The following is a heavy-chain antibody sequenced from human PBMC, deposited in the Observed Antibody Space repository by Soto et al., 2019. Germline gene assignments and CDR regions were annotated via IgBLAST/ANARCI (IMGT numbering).Heavy chain of an antibody. Sequence: EAQLLESGGGLVQPGGSLRLSCTASGFTFSNYAMNWVRQAPGKGLEWVSTISGSDGGTYYADSVKGRFTISSDQSKNTLYLQMNSLRAEDTAVYYCAKVGWDTMTTVTRGYFQHWGQGTLVTVSS. D-gene: IGHD4-17*01. J-gene: IGHJ1*01. CDR3: AKVGWDTMTTVTRGYFQH. CDR2: ISGSDGGT. V-gene: IGHV3-23*01. CDR1: GFTFSNYA.